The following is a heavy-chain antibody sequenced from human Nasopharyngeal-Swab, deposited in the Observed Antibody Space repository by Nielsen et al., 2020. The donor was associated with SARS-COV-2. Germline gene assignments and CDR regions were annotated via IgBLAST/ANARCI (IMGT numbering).Heavy chain of an antibody. J-gene: IGHJ6*02. D-gene: IGHD3-22*01. CDR3: ARVHYYDSTYYYYGLDV. CDR2: ISYGGST. V-gene: IGHV4-59*11. Sequence: GSLRLSCTVSGDSINSHFWSWIRQPPGRGLDWIGYISYGGSTNYNPSLRSRVTISVDTSKSQFSLKLTSVTAADTAVYYCARVHYYDSTYYYYGLDVWGQGTTVTVSS. CDR1: GDSINSHF.